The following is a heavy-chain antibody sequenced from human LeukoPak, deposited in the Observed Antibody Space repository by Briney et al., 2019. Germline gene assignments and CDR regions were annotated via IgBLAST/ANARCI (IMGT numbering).Heavy chain of an antibody. J-gene: IGHJ4*02. CDR1: GLTFSSYA. CDR3: AKGSYYDSSGSFYFDY. V-gene: IGHV3-23*01. CDR2: ISGSGDNT. D-gene: IGHD3-22*01. Sequence: PGGSLRLSCAASGLTFSSYAMNWVRQAPGKGLEWVSGISGSGDNTYYADSVKGRFTISRDNSKNTLYVQVNSLGTEDTAAYYCAKGSYYDSSGSFYFDYWGQGTLVTVSS.